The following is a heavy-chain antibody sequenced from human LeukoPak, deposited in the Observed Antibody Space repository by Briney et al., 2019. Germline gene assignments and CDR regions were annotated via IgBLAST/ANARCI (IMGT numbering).Heavy chain of an antibody. D-gene: IGHD2-2*01. Sequence: GGSLRLSCAASGFTFSSYAMSWVRQAPEKGLEWVSAISGSGGSTYYADSVKGRFTISRDNSKNTLYLQMNSLRAEDTAVYYCAKEQSPHIVVVPAEIHRYYYYYGMDVWGQGTTVTVSS. CDR3: AKEQSPHIVVVPAEIHRYYYYYGMDV. V-gene: IGHV3-23*01. J-gene: IGHJ6*02. CDR2: ISGSGGST. CDR1: GFTFSSYA.